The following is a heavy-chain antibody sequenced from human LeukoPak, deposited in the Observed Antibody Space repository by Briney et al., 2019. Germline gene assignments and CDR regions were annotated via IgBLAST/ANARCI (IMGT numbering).Heavy chain of an antibody. CDR1: GFTFSSSA. V-gene: IGHV3-23*01. J-gene: IGHJ4*02. CDR3: ARIASGWPSYYFDY. D-gene: IGHD6-19*01. Sequence: PGGSLRLSCAASGFTFSSSAMSWVRQAPGKGLQWVSAIRGSGGSTYYADSVKGRFTISRDNSKNTLYLQMNSLRAEDTAVYYCARIASGWPSYYFDYWGQGTLVTVSS. CDR2: IRGSGGST.